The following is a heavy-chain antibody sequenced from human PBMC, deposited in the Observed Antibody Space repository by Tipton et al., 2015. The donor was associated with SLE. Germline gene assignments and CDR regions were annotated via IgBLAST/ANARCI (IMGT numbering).Heavy chain of an antibody. D-gene: IGHD1-26*01. J-gene: IGHJ3*01. CDR1: GFILSNYA. CDR2: IWYDGNSI. Sequence: SLRLSCAASGFILSNYAMHWVRQAPGKGLEWVAVIWYDGNSIYYADSVKGRFTISRDNAKNSLYLQMNTLRAEDTAVYYCARVFSGSYYEAFDVWGQGTMVTVSS. V-gene: IGHV3-33*01. CDR3: ARVFSGSYYEAFDV.